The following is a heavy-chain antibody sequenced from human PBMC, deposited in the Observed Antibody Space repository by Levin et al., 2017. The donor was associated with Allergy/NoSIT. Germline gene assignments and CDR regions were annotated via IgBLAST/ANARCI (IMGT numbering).Heavy chain of an antibody. CDR3: AREWAGCSSTSCYKTGDYYYYGMDV. Sequence: SETLSLTCTVSGGSISSYYWSWIRQPAGKGLEWIGRIYTSGSTNYNPSLKSRVTMSVDTSKNQFSLKLSSVTAADTAVYYCAREWAGCSSTSCYKTGDYYYYGMDVWGQGTTVTVSS. CDR1: GGSISSYY. J-gene: IGHJ6*02. V-gene: IGHV4-4*07. CDR2: IYTSGST. D-gene: IGHD2-2*01.